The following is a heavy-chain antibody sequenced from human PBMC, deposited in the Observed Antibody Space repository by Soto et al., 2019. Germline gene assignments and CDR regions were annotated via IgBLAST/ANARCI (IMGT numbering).Heavy chain of an antibody. Sequence: PGESLKISCKGSGYSFTSYWIGWVRQMPGKGLEWMGIIYPGDSDTRYSPSFQGQVTISADKSISTAYLQWSSLKASDTAMYYCARYAVYQLQIDNNWFDPWGQGTLVTVSS. CDR1: GYSFTSYW. CDR3: ARYAVYQLQIDNNWFDP. J-gene: IGHJ5*02. D-gene: IGHD2-2*01. V-gene: IGHV5-51*01. CDR2: IYPGDSDT.